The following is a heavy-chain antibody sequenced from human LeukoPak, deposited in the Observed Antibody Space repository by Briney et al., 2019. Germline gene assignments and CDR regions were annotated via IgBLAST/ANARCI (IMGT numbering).Heavy chain of an antibody. Sequence: PSETLSLTCAVYGGSFSGYYWSWIRQPPGKGLEWIGEINHSGSTNYNPSLKSRVTISVDTSKNQFSLKLSSVTAADTAVYYCARDGDYYDSSGYRDAFDIWGQGTMVTVSS. V-gene: IGHV4-34*01. CDR2: INHSGST. CDR1: GGSFSGYY. J-gene: IGHJ3*02. D-gene: IGHD3-22*01. CDR3: ARDGDYYDSSGYRDAFDI.